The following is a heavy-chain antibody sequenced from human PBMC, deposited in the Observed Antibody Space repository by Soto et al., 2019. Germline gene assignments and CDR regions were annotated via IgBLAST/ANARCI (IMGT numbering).Heavy chain of an antibody. D-gene: IGHD2-15*01. CDR1: GVSIRSHF. J-gene: IGHJ4*02. V-gene: IGHV4-59*11. Sequence: QVQLQESGPGLVKPSETLSLTCTVSGVSIRSHFCSWIRQPPGKGLEWIGYIYYNGGTNYNPSLMGRLTISVDTAKNQFSLRLSSVTAADTAVYYCAREEEYCSGGNCYSILSYWGQGTLVTVSS. CDR3: AREEEYCSGGNCYSILSY. CDR2: IYYNGGT.